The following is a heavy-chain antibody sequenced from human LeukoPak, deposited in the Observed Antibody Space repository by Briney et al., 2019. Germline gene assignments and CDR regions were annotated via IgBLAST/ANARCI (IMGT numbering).Heavy chain of an antibody. Sequence: GRSLRLSCAASGFTFSSYALHWVRQAPGKGLEWVAVTSYDENNKNHADSVKGRFTISRDNSKNTLYLQMNSLRAEDTAVYYCARGWWLPDYWGQGTLVTVSS. J-gene: IGHJ4*02. V-gene: IGHV3-30-3*01. CDR3: ARGWWLPDY. D-gene: IGHD2-15*01. CDR1: GFTFSSYA. CDR2: TSYDENNK.